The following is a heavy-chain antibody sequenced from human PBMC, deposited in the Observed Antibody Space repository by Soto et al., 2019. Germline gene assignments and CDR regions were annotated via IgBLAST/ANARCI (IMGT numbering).Heavy chain of an antibody. J-gene: IGHJ4*02. CDR2: FYYTGST. Sequence: PSETLSLTCTVYGGSVSSGNYYWSWIRQPPGKGLEWIGYFYYTGSTNYNPSLKSRVTISIDASKNQFSLRLSSVTAADTAVYYCARSMHYSDGSNYSPFDYWGQGTLVTVSS. CDR1: GGSVSSGNYY. D-gene: IGHD3-22*01. CDR3: ARSMHYSDGSNYSPFDY. V-gene: IGHV4-61*01.